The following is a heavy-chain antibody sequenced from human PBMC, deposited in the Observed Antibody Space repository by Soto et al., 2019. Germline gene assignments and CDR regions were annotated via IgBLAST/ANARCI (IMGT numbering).Heavy chain of an antibody. CDR3: ASTYSNPNSNWFDP. D-gene: IGHD4-4*01. J-gene: IGHJ5*02. CDR1: GASISRGGYY. V-gene: IGHV4-31*02. CDR2: IYYSGST. Sequence: LCGASISRGGYYWSWIRQRPGKGLEWIGYIYYSGSTYYNPSLKSRVTISVDTSKNQFSLKLSSVTAADTAVYYCASTYSNPNSNWFDPWGQGTLVTVSS.